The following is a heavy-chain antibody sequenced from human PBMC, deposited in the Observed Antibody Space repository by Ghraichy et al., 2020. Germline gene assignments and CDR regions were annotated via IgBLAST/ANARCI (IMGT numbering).Heavy chain of an antibody. J-gene: IGHJ3*02. V-gene: IGHV3-7*03. Sequence: GGSLRLSCAASGFTFSSYWMSWVRQAPGKGLEWVANIKQDGSEKYYVDSVKGRFTISRDNAKNSLYLQMNSLRAEDTAVYYCARDPRYCSSTSCPKAPIQTLHAFDIWGQGTMVTVSS. D-gene: IGHD2-2*01. CDR1: GFTFSSYW. CDR3: ARDPRYCSSTSCPKAPIQTLHAFDI. CDR2: IKQDGSEK.